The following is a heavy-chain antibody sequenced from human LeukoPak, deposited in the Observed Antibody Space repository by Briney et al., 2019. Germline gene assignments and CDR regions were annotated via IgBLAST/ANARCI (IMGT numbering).Heavy chain of an antibody. CDR3: ARLPIGYRSGYCTHVDY. CDR2: IYHSGST. CDR1: SYSISSGYY. J-gene: IGHJ4*02. Sequence: PSETLSLTCAVSSYSISSGYYWGWIRQPPGKGLEWIGSIYHSGSTYYNPSLKSRVTISVDTSKNQFSLKLSSVTAADTAVYYCARLPIGYRSGYCTHVDYWGQGTLVTVSS. V-gene: IGHV4-38-2*01. D-gene: IGHD3-3*01.